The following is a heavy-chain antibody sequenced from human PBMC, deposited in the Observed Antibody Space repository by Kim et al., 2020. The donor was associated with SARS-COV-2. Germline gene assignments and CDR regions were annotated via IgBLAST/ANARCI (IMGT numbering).Heavy chain of an antibody. Sequence: NNADTLKGRITIARDKAKNSLYLQMNSLRAEDTAVYYCARLGNGLDYWGQGTLATASS. CDR3: ARLGNGLDY. D-gene: IGHD1-1*01. J-gene: IGHJ4*02. V-gene: IGHV3-11*06.